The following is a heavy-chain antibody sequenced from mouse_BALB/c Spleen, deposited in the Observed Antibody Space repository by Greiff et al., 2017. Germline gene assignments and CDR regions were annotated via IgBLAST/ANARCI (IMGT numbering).Heavy chain of an antibody. CDR1: GFTFSSYA. D-gene: IGHD2-2*01. CDR3: ARGGLRPFDY. V-gene: IGHV5-6-5*01. J-gene: IGHJ2*01. CDR2: ISSGGST. Sequence: EVQVVESGGGLVKPGGSLKLSCAASGFTFSSYAMSWVRQTPEKRLEWVASISSGGSTYYPDSVKGRFTISRDNARNILYLQMSSLRSEDTAMYYCARGGLRPFDYWGQGTTLTVSS.